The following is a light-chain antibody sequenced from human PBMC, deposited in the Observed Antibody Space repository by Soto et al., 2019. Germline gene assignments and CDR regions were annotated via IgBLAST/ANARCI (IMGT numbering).Light chain of an antibody. Sequence: ELTQPPSVSVSPGQTASITCSGDKLGEKYACWYQQKPGQSPVLVIYQDNKRPSGIPERFSGSNSGNTATLTISGAQAMDEADYYCQAWDSSTVVFGGGTKVTVL. CDR2: QDN. V-gene: IGLV3-1*01. CDR1: KLGEKY. CDR3: QAWDSSTVV. J-gene: IGLJ2*01.